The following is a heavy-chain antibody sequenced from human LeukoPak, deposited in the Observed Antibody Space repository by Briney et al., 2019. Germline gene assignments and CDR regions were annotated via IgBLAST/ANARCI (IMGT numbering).Heavy chain of an antibody. D-gene: IGHD4-11*01. CDR1: GFTFSSXX. CDR2: IGAGGTFT. V-gene: IGHV3-23*01. CDR3: AKDLDYTTYGYYFDY. Sequence: LPGGSLRLSCTASGFTFSSXXXXXVRQAPGXXXXXXXXIGAGGTFTYYADSXXXRFTXSRDNSRNTLYLQMNSLRADDTAVYYCAKDLDYTTYGYYFDYWGQGTLVTVSS. J-gene: IGHJ4*02.